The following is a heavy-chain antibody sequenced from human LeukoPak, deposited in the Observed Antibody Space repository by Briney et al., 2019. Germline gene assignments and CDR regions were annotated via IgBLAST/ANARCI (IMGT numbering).Heavy chain of an antibody. CDR3: ASPRGSSWYLEVVFNY. J-gene: IGHJ4*02. CDR2: ISGSGGST. V-gene: IGHV3-23*01. CDR1: GFTFSSYA. D-gene: IGHD6-13*01. Sequence: PGGSLRLSCAASGFTFSSYAMSWVRQAPGKGLEWVSAISGSGGSTYYADSVKGRFTISRDNSKNTLYLQMNSLRAEDTAVYYCASPRGSSWYLEVVFNYWGQGTLVTVSS.